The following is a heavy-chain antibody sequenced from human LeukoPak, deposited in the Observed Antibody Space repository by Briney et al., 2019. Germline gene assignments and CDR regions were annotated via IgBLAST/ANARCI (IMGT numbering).Heavy chain of an antibody. CDR2: ISSGDST. V-gene: IGHV3-66*01. Sequence: GGSLRLSCAASGFTVSSNYMSWVRQAPGKGLEWVSVISSGDSTYYADSVKGRFTISRDNSKNTLYLQMNSLRADDTAVYYCARGAAFDIWGQGTMVTVSS. CDR1: GFTVSSNY. J-gene: IGHJ3*02. CDR3: ARGAAFDI.